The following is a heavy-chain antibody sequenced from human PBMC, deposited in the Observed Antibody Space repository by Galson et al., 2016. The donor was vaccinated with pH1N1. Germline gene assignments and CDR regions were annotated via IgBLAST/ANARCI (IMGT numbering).Heavy chain of an antibody. CDR1: GGSFRGYY. V-gene: IGHV4-34*01. CDR2: INHGGST. D-gene: IGHD6-19*01. J-gene: IGHJ3*01. CDR3: ARHSTSGFPTIEVAARRRPFDA. Sequence: SETLSLTCAVYGGSFRGYYWSWIRQSPEEGLEWIGEINHGGSTNYNPSLEGRVALSLDTSKNQFSLRLMAVTAADTAVYFCARHSTSGFPTIEVAARRRPFDAWGQGTLVTVSS.